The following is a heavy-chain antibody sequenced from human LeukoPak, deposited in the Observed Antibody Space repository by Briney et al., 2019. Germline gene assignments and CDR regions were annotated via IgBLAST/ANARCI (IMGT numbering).Heavy chain of an antibody. CDR2: INPNSGGT. J-gene: IGHJ5*02. CDR3: ARDIVVATNWFDP. V-gene: IGHV1-2*02. D-gene: IGHD1-26*01. CDR1: GYTFTGYY. Sequence: ASVKVSCKASGYTFTGYYMHWVRQAPGQGLEWMGWINPNSGGTNYAQKFQGRVTMTRDTSISTAYMELSRLRSDDTAVYYCARDIVVATNWFDPWGQGTLVTVSS.